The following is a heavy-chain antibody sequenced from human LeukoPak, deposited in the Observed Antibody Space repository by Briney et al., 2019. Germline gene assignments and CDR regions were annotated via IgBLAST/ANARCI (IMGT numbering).Heavy chain of an antibody. D-gene: IGHD5-12*01. CDR3: ARALDIVATITPIDY. V-gene: IGHV3-23*01. J-gene: IGHJ4*02. CDR2: ISAGGGST. Sequence: GGSLRLSCAASGLTFSDYSMTWVRQAPGKGLFWVSGISAGGGSTYYADSVKGRFTISRDNAKNSLYLQMNSLRAEDTAVYYCARALDIVATITPIDYWGQGTLVTVSS. CDR1: GLTFSDYS.